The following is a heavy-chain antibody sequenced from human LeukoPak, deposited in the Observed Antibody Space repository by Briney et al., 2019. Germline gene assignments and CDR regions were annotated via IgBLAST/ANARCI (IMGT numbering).Heavy chain of an antibody. Sequence: GGSLRLSCTASGFXFSSYAITWVRQAPGKGLEWDSGISGSGGSTDFADSVKGRFTISRDNSKNTLFLRMNSLRAEDTAVYYCAKAYSGGPLYASGSNDYWGQGTLVTVSS. V-gene: IGHV3-23*01. CDR3: AKAYSGGPLYASGSNDY. D-gene: IGHD3-10*01. CDR1: GFXFSSYA. J-gene: IGHJ4*02. CDR2: ISGSGGST.